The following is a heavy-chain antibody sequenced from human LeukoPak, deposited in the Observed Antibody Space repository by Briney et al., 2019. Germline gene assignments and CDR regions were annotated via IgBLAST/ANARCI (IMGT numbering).Heavy chain of an antibody. CDR3: ARDRSSGYQGSFGM. CDR1: AGSIRSYY. CDR2: IYYSGST. D-gene: IGHD3-22*01. J-gene: IGHJ3*02. Sequence: SQTLSLTCALSAGSIRSYYWSWIRQPPREGLEWIGYIYYSGSTNYNPSLTSRVTVSVDTSANQFSLKLNSVTAADTAVYYCARDRSSGYQGSFGMWGQGTMVTVSS. V-gene: IGHV4-59*01.